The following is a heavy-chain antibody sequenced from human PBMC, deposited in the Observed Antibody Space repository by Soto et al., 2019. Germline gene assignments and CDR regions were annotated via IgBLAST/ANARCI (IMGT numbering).Heavy chain of an antibody. CDR1: GFTFRNYD. Sequence: EVQLVESGGGLVQPGGSLRLSCEASGFTFRNYDMHWARQGTGKGLEWVSGISAAGDPDYADSVEGRFTISRENAXXSXXXXXXXXXXXXXXXXXXXXXXRDFYGLDVWGQGTTVIVSS. V-gene: IGHV3-13*05. J-gene: IGHJ6*02. CDR3: XXXXRDFYGLDV. CDR2: ISAAGDP.